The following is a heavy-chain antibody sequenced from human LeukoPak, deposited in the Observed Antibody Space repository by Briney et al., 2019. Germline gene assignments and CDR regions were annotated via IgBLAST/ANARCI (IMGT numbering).Heavy chain of an antibody. CDR1: GFTFSSYG. CDR2: MSYDGSNK. J-gene: IGHJ4*02. D-gene: IGHD3-10*01. CDR3: ANLGVDLLWFGEEN. Sequence: PGGSLRLSCAASGFTFSSYGMHWVRQAPGKGLEWVAVMSYDGSNKYYADSVKGRFTISRDNSKNTLYLQMNSLRAEDTAVYYCANLGVDLLWFGEENWGQGTLVTVSS. V-gene: IGHV3-30*18.